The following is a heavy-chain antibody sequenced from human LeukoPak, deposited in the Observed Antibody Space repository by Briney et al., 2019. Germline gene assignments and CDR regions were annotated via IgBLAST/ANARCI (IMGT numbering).Heavy chain of an antibody. D-gene: IGHD2-8*01. J-gene: IGHJ6*03. CDR3: TTALFCTNGVCWDMDV. V-gene: IGHV3-21*04. Sequence: GGSLRLSCADSGFTFSSYSMNWVRQAPGQGLEWVSSISSSSSYIYYADSVKGRFTISRDNAKNSLYLQMNSLKSEHTAVYYCTTALFCTNGVCWDMDVWGKGTAVTVSS. CDR2: ISSSSSYI. CDR1: GFTFSSYS.